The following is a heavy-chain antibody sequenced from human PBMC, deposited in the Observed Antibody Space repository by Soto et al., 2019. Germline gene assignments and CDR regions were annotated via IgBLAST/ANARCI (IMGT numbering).Heavy chain of an antibody. CDR1: GGSVRSSGYY. J-gene: IGHJ1*01. CDR3: ARLFLAFTETLQH. D-gene: IGHD2-15*01. Sequence: SETLSLTCTVSGGSVRSSGYYWAWIRQPPGKGLEWIGSLYSSGKTYRNPSLKSRVTMSDDTSKNPLSLRLISVTAADTAVYYCARLFLAFTETLQHRRQGTLVTVSS. CDR2: LYSSGKT. V-gene: IGHV4-39*01.